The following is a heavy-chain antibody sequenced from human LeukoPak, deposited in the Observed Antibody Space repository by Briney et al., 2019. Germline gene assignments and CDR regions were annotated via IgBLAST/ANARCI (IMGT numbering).Heavy chain of an antibody. CDR1: GGSISSSNW. Sequence: SETLSLTCAVSGGSISSSNWWSWVRQPPGKGLEWIGSIYYSGSTYYNPSLKSRVTISVDTSKNQFSLKLSSVTAADTAVYYCARASAGQQPDYWGQGTLVTVSS. V-gene: IGHV4-4*02. J-gene: IGHJ4*02. CDR2: IYYSGST. CDR3: ARASAGQQPDY. D-gene: IGHD6-13*01.